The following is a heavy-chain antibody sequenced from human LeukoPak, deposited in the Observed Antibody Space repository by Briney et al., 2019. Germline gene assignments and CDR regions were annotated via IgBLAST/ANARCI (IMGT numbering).Heavy chain of an antibody. J-gene: IGHJ4*02. V-gene: IGHV4-34*01. Sequence: SETLSLTCAVYGGSFSGYYWSWIRQPPGKGLEWIGEINQSGSTNYNPSLKSRVTISVDTSKNQFSLKLSSVTAADTAVYYCARKTGYSTLFDYGGQGPLAPAPS. CDR3: ARKTGYSTLFDY. D-gene: IGHD6-13*01. CDR2: INQSGST. CDR1: GGSFSGYY.